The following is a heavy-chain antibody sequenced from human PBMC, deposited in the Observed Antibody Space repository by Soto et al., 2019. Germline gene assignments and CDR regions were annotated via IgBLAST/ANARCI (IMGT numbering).Heavy chain of an antibody. J-gene: IGHJ4*02. CDR3: ARHGYNYAGGYFDY. V-gene: IGHV3-66*04. CDR1: GVTVSSNY. CDR2: LYSGGST. D-gene: IGHD5-18*01. Sequence: EVQLVESGGGLVQPGGSLRLSSAASGVTVSSNYMSWVRQAPGKGLEWVSVLYSGGSTYYADSVKGRFTISRDNSKNTLYIQMNSLRAEDTAVYYWARHGYNYAGGYFDYWGQGTLVTVSS.